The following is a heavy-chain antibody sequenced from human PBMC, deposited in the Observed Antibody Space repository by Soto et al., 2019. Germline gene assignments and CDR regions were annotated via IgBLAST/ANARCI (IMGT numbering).Heavy chain of an antibody. D-gene: IGHD1-26*01. Sequence: GASVKVSCKASGYTFTSSAMQWVRQARGQRLEWIGWIVVGSGNTNYAQKFQERVTITRDMSTSTAYMELSSLRSEDTAVYYCAAKRGPAYSGSGDAFDIWGQGTMVTVSS. V-gene: IGHV1-58*02. CDR2: IVVGSGNT. CDR3: AAKRGPAYSGSGDAFDI. J-gene: IGHJ3*02. CDR1: GYTFTSSA.